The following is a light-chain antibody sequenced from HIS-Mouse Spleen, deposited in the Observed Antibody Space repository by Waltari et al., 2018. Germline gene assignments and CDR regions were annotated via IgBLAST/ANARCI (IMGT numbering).Light chain of an antibody. J-gene: IGKJ1*01. CDR3: QQYNNWPPWT. CDR2: GAS. CDR1: QSVSSN. V-gene: IGKV3-15*01. Sequence: EIVMTQSPATLSVSPGERATPSCRASQSVSSNLAWDQQKPGQAPRLLIYGASTRATGIPARFSGSGSGTEFTLTISSMQSEDFAVYYCQQYNNWPPWTFGQGTKVEIK.